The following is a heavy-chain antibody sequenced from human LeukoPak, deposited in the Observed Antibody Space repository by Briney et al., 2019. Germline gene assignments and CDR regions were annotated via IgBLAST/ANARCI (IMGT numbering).Heavy chain of an antibody. J-gene: IGHJ6*04. D-gene: IGHD3-10*01. Sequence: SESLCLTCAVTVDSITIYYWSCIRQPAGKGLEWIGRLYTSGSTNYNATLKSRVTMSVDTSKNQFSLKLSSVTAADTAVYYCARELYGSVDVWGKGTTVTISS. CDR1: VDSITIYY. V-gene: IGHV4-4*07. CDR2: LYTSGST. CDR3: ARELYGSVDV.